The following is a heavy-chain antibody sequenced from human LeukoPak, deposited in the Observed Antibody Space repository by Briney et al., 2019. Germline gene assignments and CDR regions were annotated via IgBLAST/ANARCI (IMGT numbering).Heavy chain of an antibody. CDR2: IRYDGNNK. CDR1: GFTFSNYG. J-gene: IGHJ6*03. D-gene: IGHD3-10*01. V-gene: IGHV3-30*02. Sequence: EPGGSLRLSCGASGFTFSNYGMLWVRQAPGKGLDWVAFIRYDGNNKLYADSVKGRFNIYRDNSKNTLYVQMNSLRAEDTAVYYCARVSSKATVRGLITKKNYYYYYMDVWGKGTTVTISS. CDR3: ARVSSKATVRGLITKKNYYYYYMDV.